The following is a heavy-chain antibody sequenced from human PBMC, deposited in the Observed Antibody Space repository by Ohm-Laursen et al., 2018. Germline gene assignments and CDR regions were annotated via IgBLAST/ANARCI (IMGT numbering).Heavy chain of an antibody. CDR3: ARDSGYSSGWTFDY. D-gene: IGHD6-19*01. CDR1: GFTFSDYY. V-gene: IGHV3-11*01. J-gene: IGHJ4*02. CDR2: ISSSVGAI. Sequence: SLRLSCTAPGFTFSDYYMSWIRQAPGKGLEWVSYISSSVGAIYYADSVKGRFTISRDNAKNSLYLQMNSLRAEDTAVYYCARDSGYSSGWTFDYWGQGTLVTVSS.